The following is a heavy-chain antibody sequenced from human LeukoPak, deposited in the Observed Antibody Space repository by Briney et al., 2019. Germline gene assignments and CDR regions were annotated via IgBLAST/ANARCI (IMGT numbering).Heavy chain of an antibody. CDR3: ARAPGAFDI. CDR1: GDSITSGSYY. J-gene: IGHJ3*02. V-gene: IGHV4-31*03. Sequence: PSETLSLTCTVSGDSITSGSYYWAWIRQHPGKGLEWIGYIYYTGGTHYNPSLKSRLTISVDTSGNHFSLKLSSVTAADTAIYFCARAPGAFDIWGQGTMVTVSS. CDR2: IYYTGGT.